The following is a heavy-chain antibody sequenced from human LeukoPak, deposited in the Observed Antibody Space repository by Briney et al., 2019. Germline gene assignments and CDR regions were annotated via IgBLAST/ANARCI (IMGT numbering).Heavy chain of an antibody. Sequence: GGSLRLSCAASGFTFSTYAMSWVRRAPGKGLEWVSGISGGAGSTYYADSVKGRFTVSRDNSKNTLFLQMNSLRADDTAVYYCAKGLAPSSYNPLHYWGQGTLVTVSS. CDR1: GFTFSTYA. CDR3: AKGLAPSSYNPLHY. CDR2: ISGGAGST. D-gene: IGHD1-14*01. J-gene: IGHJ4*02. V-gene: IGHV3-23*01.